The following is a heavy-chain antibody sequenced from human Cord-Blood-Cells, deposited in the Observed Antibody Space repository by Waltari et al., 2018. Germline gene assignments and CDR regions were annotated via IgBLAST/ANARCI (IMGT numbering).Heavy chain of an antibody. D-gene: IGHD3-10*01. J-gene: IGHJ3*02. CDR1: GGSFLGYY. Sequence: QVQLQQWGAGLLKPSETLSLTCAAYGGSFLGYYSSWIRPPPGKGLEWIGEINHSGSTNYNPSLKSRVTISVDTSKNQFSLKLSSVTAADTAVYYCARLSGSYPYDAFDIWGQGTMVTVSS. CDR2: INHSGST. V-gene: IGHV4-34*01. CDR3: ARLSGSYPYDAFDI.